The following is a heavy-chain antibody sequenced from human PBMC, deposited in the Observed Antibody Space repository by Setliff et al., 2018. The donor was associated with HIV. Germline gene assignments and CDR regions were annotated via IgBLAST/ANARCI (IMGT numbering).Heavy chain of an antibody. V-gene: IGHV1-2*02. Sequence: ASVKVSCKASGYSFTGYFIHWVRQAPGQGLEWMGWINPNSGDTNYAQKFQGRVTMTRDTSISTAYMELGRLRSDDTAVYFCAREGITIFYFYYFAVDVWGQGTTVTISS. CDR3: AREGITIFYFYYFAVDV. CDR1: GYSFTGYF. CDR2: INPNSGDT. J-gene: IGHJ6*02. D-gene: IGHD3-9*01.